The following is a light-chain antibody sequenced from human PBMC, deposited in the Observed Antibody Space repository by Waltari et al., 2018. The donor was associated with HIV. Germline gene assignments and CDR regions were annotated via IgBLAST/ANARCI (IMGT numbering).Light chain of an antibody. CDR3: GTWDTSLSALV. Sequence: QSVLTQPPSVSAAPGQQVTISCSGTSSTLATNSVSWYPQSHGTAPKLLIFVNNQLPSGIPDRFSGSKSGTSATLGISGLQTGDEADYYCGTWDTSLSALVFGGGTKLTVL. V-gene: IGLV1-51*02. CDR1: SSTLATNS. CDR2: VNN. J-gene: IGLJ2*01.